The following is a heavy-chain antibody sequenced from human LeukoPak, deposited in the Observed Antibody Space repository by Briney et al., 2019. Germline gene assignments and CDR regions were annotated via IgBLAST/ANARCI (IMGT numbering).Heavy chain of an antibody. V-gene: IGHV1-18*01. CDR1: GYTFTSYG. CDR3: ARDRSSGSDYGDY. Sequence: ASVKVSCKASGYTFTSYGITWVRQAPGQGLEWLGWISAYNGATNYAQRLQGRLTMPTDTSTNTAYMDLRSLRSDDTAVYFCARDRSSGSDYGDYWGQGTLVTVSS. D-gene: IGHD1-26*01. CDR2: ISAYNGAT. J-gene: IGHJ4*02.